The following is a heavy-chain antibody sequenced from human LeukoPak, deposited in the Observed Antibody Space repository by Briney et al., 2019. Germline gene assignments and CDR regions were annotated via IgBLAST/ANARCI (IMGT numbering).Heavy chain of an antibody. J-gene: IGHJ6*02. CDR1: GGTFSSYA. D-gene: IGHD1-26*01. CDR3: AREGRSGSYSVRYYYYYGMDV. Sequence: ASVKVSCKASGGTFSSYAISWVRQAPGQGLEWMGWISAYNGNTNYAQKLQGRVTMTTDTSTSTAYMELRSLRSDDTAVYYCAREGRSGSYSVRYYYYYGMDVWGQGTTVTVSS. CDR2: ISAYNGNT. V-gene: IGHV1-18*01.